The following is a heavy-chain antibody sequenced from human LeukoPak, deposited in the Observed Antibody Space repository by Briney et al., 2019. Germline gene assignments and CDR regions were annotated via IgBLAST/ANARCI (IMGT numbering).Heavy chain of an antibody. J-gene: IGHJ6*03. CDR2: IYYSGST. Sequence: NPSETLSLTCTVSGYSISSGYYWGWIRQPPGKGLEWIGYIYYSGSTNYNPSLKSRVTISVDTSKNQFSLKLSSVTAADTAVYYCAKYSSSNPYYYCYMDVWGKGTTVTVSS. CDR3: AKYSSSNPYYYCYMDV. V-gene: IGHV4-61*01. CDR1: GYSISSGYY. D-gene: IGHD6-6*01.